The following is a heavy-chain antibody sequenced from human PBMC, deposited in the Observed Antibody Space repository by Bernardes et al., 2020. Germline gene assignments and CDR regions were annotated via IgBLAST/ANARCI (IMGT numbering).Heavy chain of an antibody. V-gene: IGHV4-59*01. J-gene: IGHJ6*04. Sequence: SDNLSLVCKVSGGSISSNYWSWIRQRAGKGLEWIVHIYYSGRTNYNPYLKSRVTISVDTSKNQFSLQLSSVTAADTAVYYCAREHVWSGYPPYRKDVCGKGTTVTVSS. CDR3: AREHVWSGYPPYRKDV. CDR2: IYYSGRT. D-gene: IGHD3-3*02. CDR1: GGSISSNY.